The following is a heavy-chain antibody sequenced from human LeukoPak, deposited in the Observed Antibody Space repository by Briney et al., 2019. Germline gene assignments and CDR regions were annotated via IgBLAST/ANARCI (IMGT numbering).Heavy chain of an antibody. CDR2: ISAYNGNT. Sequence: GASVKVSCKASGYTFTSYGISWVRQAPGQGLEWMGWISAYNGNTNYAQKLQGRVTMTTDTSTSTAYMELRSLRSDDTAVYYCARDHRYCSSTRCWELDYWGQGTLVTVSS. CDR3: ARDHRYCSSTRCWELDY. CDR1: GYTFTSYG. V-gene: IGHV1-18*01. J-gene: IGHJ4*02. D-gene: IGHD2-2*01.